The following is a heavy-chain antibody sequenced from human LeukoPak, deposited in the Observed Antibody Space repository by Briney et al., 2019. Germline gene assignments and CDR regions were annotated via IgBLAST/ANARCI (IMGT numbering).Heavy chain of an antibody. V-gene: IGHV3-23*01. CDR1: GFTFSSYA. Sequence: RGSLRLSCAASGFTFSSYAMSWVRQAPGKGLEWVSAISGSGGSTYYADSVKGRFTISRDNSKNTLYLQMNSLRAEDTAVYYCAKAPTSYYYYMDVWGKGTTVTVSS. CDR2: ISGSGGST. J-gene: IGHJ6*03. CDR3: AKAPTSYYYYMDV.